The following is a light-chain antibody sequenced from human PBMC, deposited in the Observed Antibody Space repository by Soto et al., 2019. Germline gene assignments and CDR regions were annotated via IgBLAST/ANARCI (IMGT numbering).Light chain of an antibody. CDR2: GVN. V-gene: IGLV2-11*01. CDR1: SSDVGRYNY. J-gene: IGLJ3*02. Sequence: QSVLAQPRSVSGSPGQSVTISCSGTSSDVGRYNYVPRYQHHPGKAHKLMIYGVNERPSGVPDRFSGSKSGNTASLTIAGLQADDAADYRWWSYADIYILVFGGGTKVTVL. CDR3: WSYADIYILV.